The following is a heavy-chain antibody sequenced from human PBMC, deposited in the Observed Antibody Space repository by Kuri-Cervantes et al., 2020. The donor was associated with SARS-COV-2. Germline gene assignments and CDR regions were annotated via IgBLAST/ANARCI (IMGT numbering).Heavy chain of an antibody. CDR3: ATGEASGSYFPHYYYYGMDV. D-gene: IGHD1-26*01. CDR1: GSTLTELS. J-gene: IGHJ6*02. Sequence: SVKVSSKVSGSTLTELSMHWVRQAPGKGLEWMGGFDPEDGETIYAQKFQGRVTMTEDTSTDTAYMELGSLRSEDTAVYYCATGEASGSYFPHYYYYGMDVWGQGTTVTVSS. CDR2: FDPEDGET. V-gene: IGHV1-24*01.